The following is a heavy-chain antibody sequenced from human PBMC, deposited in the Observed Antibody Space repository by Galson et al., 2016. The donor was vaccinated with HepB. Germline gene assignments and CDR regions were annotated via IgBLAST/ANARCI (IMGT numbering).Heavy chain of an antibody. J-gene: IGHJ4*02. CDR3: ARDRLEYDRSSYYFDY. D-gene: IGHD6-6*01. CDR2: IFSSGET. Sequence: SETLSLTCTVSGGSTNSYFWSWIRQRPGKALQWIGHIFSSGETYYNPTFESRVTLSVDASKNQFSLNLTSVTAADAAVYYCARDRLEYDRSSYYFDYWGRGTLVTVSS. V-gene: IGHV4-59*01. CDR1: GGSTNSYF.